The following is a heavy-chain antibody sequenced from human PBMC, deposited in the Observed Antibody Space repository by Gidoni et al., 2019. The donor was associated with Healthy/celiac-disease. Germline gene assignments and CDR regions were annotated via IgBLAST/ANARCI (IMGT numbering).Heavy chain of an antibody. J-gene: IGHJ5*02. Sequence: QVQLQESGPGLVKPSETLSLTCTVAGGSVSSGSYYWSWIRQPPGKGLEWIGYIYYSGSTNYNPSLKSRVTLSVATSKNQFSLKLSSVTAADTAVYYCARETLGYCSGGSCYWFDPWGQGTLVTVSS. D-gene: IGHD2-15*01. V-gene: IGHV4-61*01. CDR1: GGSVSSGSYY. CDR2: IYYSGST. CDR3: ARETLGYCSGGSCYWFDP.